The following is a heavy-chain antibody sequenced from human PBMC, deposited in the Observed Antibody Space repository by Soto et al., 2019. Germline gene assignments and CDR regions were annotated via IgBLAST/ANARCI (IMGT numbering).Heavy chain of an antibody. J-gene: IGHJ4*02. CDR3: ARESDYIFDY. CDR2: INHSGST. CDR1: GGSFSGYY. V-gene: IGHV4-34*01. D-gene: IGHD4-17*01. Sequence: PSETLSLTCAVYGGSFSGYYWSWIRQPPGKGLEWIGEINHSGSTNYNPSLKGRVTISVDTSKNQFSLKLSSVTAADTAVYYCARESDYIFDYWGQGTLVTVSS.